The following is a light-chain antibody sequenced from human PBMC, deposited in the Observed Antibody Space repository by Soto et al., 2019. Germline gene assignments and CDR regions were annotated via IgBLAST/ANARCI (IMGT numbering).Light chain of an antibody. V-gene: IGKV3-11*01. CDR1: QSVGSS. CDR2: DAS. CDR3: QQRSNWIT. Sequence: VLTQSPATLSLFPGERATLSCRASQSVGSSLAWYQHKPGQAPRLLLYDASNRAAGIPARFSGSGSGTDFTLTISSLEPDDFAVYYCQQRSNWITFGQGTRLEIE. J-gene: IGKJ5*01.